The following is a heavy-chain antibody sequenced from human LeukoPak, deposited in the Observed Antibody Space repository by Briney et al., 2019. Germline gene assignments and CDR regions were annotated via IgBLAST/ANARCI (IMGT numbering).Heavy chain of an antibody. V-gene: IGHV4-30-2*01. CDR1: GGSISSGGYA. CDR3: VRGTLKNWFDP. J-gene: IGHJ5*02. Sequence: SETLSLTCTVSGGSISSGGYAWSWIRQPPGKGLEWIGYIYQTGSTYYNPSLKSRVTISVDRSKNQFSLEVTSVTAADTAVYYCVRGTLKNWFDPWGQGTLVTVSS. CDR2: IYQTGST.